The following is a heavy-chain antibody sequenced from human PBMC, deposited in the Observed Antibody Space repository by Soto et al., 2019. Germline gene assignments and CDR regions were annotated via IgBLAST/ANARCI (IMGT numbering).Heavy chain of an antibody. J-gene: IGHJ4*02. CDR3: ARPERNSKYHPLLS. CDR1: GFSFGNDW. V-gene: IGHV3-7*01. CDR2: IKEDGSEK. Sequence: PGGSLRLSCTASGFSFGNDWMGWVRQAPGKGLEWVANIKEDGSEKFSVDSVRGRFTISRDNAKNSPYLQMNSLRADDTAVYYCARPERNSKYHPLLSWGQGTLVTVSS. D-gene: IGHD1-1*01.